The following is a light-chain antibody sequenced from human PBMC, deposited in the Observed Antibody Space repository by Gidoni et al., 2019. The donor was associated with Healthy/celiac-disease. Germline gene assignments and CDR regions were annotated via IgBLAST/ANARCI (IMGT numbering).Light chain of an antibody. CDR2: SNN. V-gene: IGLV1-44*01. Sequence: QSVLTQPPSASGTPGQRVTISCSGSSSNIGSNTVNWYQQLPVTAPNLLIYSNNKRPSGVPDRFSGSKSGTSASLAISGLQSEDEADYYCAAWDDSLNGLYVFGTGTKVTVL. CDR1: SSNIGSNT. CDR3: AAWDDSLNGLYV. J-gene: IGLJ1*01.